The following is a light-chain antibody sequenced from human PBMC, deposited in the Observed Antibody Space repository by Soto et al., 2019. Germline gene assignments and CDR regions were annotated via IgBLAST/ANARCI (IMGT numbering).Light chain of an antibody. CDR3: QQSYSTPLT. V-gene: IGKV1-39*01. J-gene: IGKJ4*01. Sequence: DIQMNQSPSSLSASVGDRVTITCRASQSISNYLNWYQQKPGKAPKLLIYAASSLQSGVPSRFSGSGSGTDFTLTISSLQPEDFVTYFCQQSYSTPLTFGGGTKVEIK. CDR1: QSISNY. CDR2: AAS.